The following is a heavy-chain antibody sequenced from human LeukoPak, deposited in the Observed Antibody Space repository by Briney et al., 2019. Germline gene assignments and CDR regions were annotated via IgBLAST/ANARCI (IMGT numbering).Heavy chain of an antibody. CDR3: ASTTTVVTPSFDY. D-gene: IGHD4-23*01. CDR2: ISGSAGRT. J-gene: IGHJ4*02. Sequence: GGSLRLSCAASGFTFSSYAMSWVRQAPGKGLEWVSTISGSAGRTFYADSVKGRFTISRDNSKNTLYLQMNSLRAEDTAVYYCASTTTVVTPSFDYWGQGTLVTVSS. V-gene: IGHV3-23*01. CDR1: GFTFSSYA.